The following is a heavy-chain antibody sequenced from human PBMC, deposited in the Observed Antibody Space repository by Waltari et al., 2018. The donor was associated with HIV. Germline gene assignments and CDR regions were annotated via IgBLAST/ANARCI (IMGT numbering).Heavy chain of an antibody. CDR3: ARLITMVRGVRRSGWFDP. D-gene: IGHD3-10*01. J-gene: IGHJ5*02. CDR2: TYYRSKWYN. Sequence: QVQLQQSGPGLVKPSQTLSLTCAISGDSLSSNSAAWNWIRQSPSRGLEWLGRTYYRSKWYNDYAVSVKSRITINPDTSKNQFSLQLNSVTPEDTAVYYCARLITMVRGVRRSGWFDPWGQGTLVTVSS. V-gene: IGHV6-1*01. CDR1: GDSLSSNSAA.